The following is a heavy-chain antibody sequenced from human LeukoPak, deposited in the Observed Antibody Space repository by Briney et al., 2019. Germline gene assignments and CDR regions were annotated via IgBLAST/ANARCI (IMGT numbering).Heavy chain of an antibody. D-gene: IGHD5-24*01. CDR2: ISAYNGNT. V-gene: IGHV1-18*01. Sequence: ASVKVSCKASGYTFTSYGVSWVRQAPGQGLEWMGWISAYNGNTNYAQKLQGRVTMTTDTSTSTAYMELRSLRSDDTAVYYCAREVRMATISDAFDIWGQGTMVTVSS. J-gene: IGHJ3*02. CDR3: AREVRMATISDAFDI. CDR1: GYTFTSYG.